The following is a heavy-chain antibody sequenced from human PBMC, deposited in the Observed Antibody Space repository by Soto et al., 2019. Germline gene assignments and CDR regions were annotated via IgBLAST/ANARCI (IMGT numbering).Heavy chain of an antibody. J-gene: IGHJ4*02. CDR2: IYYSGST. CDR3: ARGVTMVRGVIHTPYFDY. Sequence: QVQLQESGPGLVKPSQTLSLTCTVSGGSISSGGYYWSWIRQHPGKGLEWIGYIYYSGSTYYNPSLKSRVTISVDTSKNQFSLKLSSVTAADPAVYYCARGVTMVRGVIHTPYFDYWGQGTLVTVSS. CDR1: GGSISSGGYY. V-gene: IGHV4-31*03. D-gene: IGHD3-10*01.